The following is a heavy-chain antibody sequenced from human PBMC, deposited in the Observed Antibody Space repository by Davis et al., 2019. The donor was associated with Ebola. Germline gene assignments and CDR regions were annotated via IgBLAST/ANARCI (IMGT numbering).Heavy chain of an antibody. CDR1: SYTFTSYD. Sequence: ASVKVSCKASSYTFTSYDISWVRQAPGQGLEWMGWISAYNGNTNYAQKLQGRVTMTTDTSRSTAYMELRSLRSDDTAVYCCAREAGATTRIYDSWGQGTLVTVSS. CDR2: ISAYNGNT. V-gene: IGHV1-18*01. D-gene: IGHD1-26*01. CDR3: AREAGATTRIYDS. J-gene: IGHJ5*01.